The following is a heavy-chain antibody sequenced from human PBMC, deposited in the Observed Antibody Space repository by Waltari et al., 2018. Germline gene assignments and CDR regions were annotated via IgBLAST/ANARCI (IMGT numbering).Heavy chain of an antibody. D-gene: IGHD1-26*01. CDR3: ARAGWELGYYYYYMDV. CDR1: GGSISSYY. Sequence: QVQLQEPGTGLVKPSETLSLTCTVSGGSISSYYWSWIRQPPGKGLEWLGCIYYRGSTNYNPSLKGRITISIDTSKNQFSLKLSSVTAADTAVYYCARAGWELGYYYYYMDVWGKGTTVTVSS. J-gene: IGHJ6*03. CDR2: IYYRGST. V-gene: IGHV4-59*01.